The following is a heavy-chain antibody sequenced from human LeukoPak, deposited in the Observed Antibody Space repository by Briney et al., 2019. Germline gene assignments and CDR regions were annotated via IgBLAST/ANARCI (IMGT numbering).Heavy chain of an antibody. CDR1: GGTFSSYA. CDR3: ARGDDSSGCSPEYYYYYMDV. Sequence: ASVKVSCKASGGTFSSYAISWVRQAPGQGLEWMGWINPNSGGTNYAQKFQGRVTMTRDTSISTAYMELSRLRSDDTAVYYCARGDDSSGCSPEYYYYYMDVWGKGTTVTVSS. V-gene: IGHV1-2*02. J-gene: IGHJ6*03. CDR2: INPNSGGT. D-gene: IGHD3-22*01.